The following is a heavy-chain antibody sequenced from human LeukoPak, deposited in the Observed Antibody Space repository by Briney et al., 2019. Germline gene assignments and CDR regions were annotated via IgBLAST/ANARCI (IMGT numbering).Heavy chain of an antibody. CDR1: GFTFSSYE. CDR2: ISNGGTTI. V-gene: IGHV3-48*03. D-gene: IGHD3-22*01. J-gene: IGHJ4*02. Sequence: GGSLRLSCAASGFTFSSYEMNWVRQAPGKGLEWVSYISNGGTTIYYADSVKGRFTISRDNAKNSLYLQMNSLTAEDTAVYYCARDFYYYDSSAIDYWGQGTLVTVSS. CDR3: ARDFYYYDSSAIDY.